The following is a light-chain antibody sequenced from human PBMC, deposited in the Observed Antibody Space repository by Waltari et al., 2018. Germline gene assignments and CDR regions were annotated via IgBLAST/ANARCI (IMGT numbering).Light chain of an antibody. J-gene: IGKJ1*01. CDR2: GAS. Sequence: IVLTQSPGTLPFSPGERATLSCRVRQSVSRSLAWYQQKPGQAPKLLIYGASTRATGIPDRFTGSGSGTDFSLTISSLEPEDFAIYFCQHYVRLPATFGQGTKVEIK. CDR1: QSVSRS. V-gene: IGKV3-20*01. CDR3: QHYVRLPAT.